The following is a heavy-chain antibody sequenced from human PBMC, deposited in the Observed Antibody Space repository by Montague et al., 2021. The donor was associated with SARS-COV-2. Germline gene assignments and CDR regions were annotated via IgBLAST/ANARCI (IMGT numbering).Heavy chain of an antibody. CDR2: INHSGTT. D-gene: IGHD4-23*01. CDR1: GGSFSGYY. J-gene: IGHJ4*02. V-gene: IGHV4-34*01. CDR3: ARWDPQTLTLIGLRGKSASDY. Sequence: ETLSLTCAVYGGSFSGYYWTWIRQSPGKGLEWIAEINHSGTTNYNFNPSLRSRVTISVDTSKSQFSLRLSSVTAADTGVYYCARWDPQTLTLIGLRGKSASDYWGQGTLVTVSS.